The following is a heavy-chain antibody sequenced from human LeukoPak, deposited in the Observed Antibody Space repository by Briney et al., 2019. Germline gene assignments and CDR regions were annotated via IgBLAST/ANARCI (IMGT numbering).Heavy chain of an antibody. CDR1: GFTFSSYW. CDR3: ARDPDPYCSTTTCSGVHLDY. D-gene: IGHD2-2*01. V-gene: IGHV3-74*01. J-gene: IGHJ4*02. CDR2: INTDGSST. Sequence: GGSLRLSCAASGFTFSSYWMHWVRQAPGKGLVWVSRINTDGSSTSYADSVKGRFTISRDNAKNTLYLQMNSLRAGDTAVYYCARDPDPYCSTTTCSGVHLDYWGQGTLVTVSS.